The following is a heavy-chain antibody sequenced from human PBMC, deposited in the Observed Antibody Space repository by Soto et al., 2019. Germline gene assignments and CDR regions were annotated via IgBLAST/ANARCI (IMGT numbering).Heavy chain of an antibody. V-gene: IGHV1-2*02. CDR1: GYTFIGYY. J-gene: IGHJ4*02. Sequence: SVKVSCKASGYTFIGYYIHWVRQAPGQGLEWMGWINPNSGGTNYAQKFQGRVTMTRDTSISTAYMELSRLRSDDTAVYYCARVTGEWLRLPLGYWGQGTLVTVSS. CDR3: ARVTGEWLRLPLGY. CDR2: INPNSGGT. D-gene: IGHD5-12*01.